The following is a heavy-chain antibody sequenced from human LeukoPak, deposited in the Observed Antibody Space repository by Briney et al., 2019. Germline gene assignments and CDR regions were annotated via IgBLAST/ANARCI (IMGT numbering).Heavy chain of an antibody. CDR2: ISGSGGST. Sequence: GGSLRLSCAASGFTFSSYAMSWVRQAPGKGLEWVSAISGSGGSTYYADSVKGRFTISRDNSKNTLYLQMNSLRAEDTAVYYCAKAGISSGLRNWFDPWGQGTLVTVSS. CDR1: GFTFSSYA. D-gene: IGHD6-19*01. CDR3: AKAGISSGLRNWFDP. V-gene: IGHV3-23*01. J-gene: IGHJ5*02.